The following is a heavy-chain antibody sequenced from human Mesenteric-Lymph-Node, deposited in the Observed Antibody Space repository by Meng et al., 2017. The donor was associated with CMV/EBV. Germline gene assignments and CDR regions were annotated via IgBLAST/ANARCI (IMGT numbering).Heavy chain of an antibody. CDR2: IYFTGST. V-gene: IGHV4-39*07. J-gene: IGHJ5*02. Sequence: SETLSLTCTVSGVSISSTEYYWGWIRQTPGEGLEWCGSIYFTGSTYYNPSLKSRVTISVDTSKNQFSLKLSSVTAADTAVYYCARSLDFWSGYMLDPWGQGTLVTVSS. CDR3: ARSLDFWSGYMLDP. D-gene: IGHD3-3*01. CDR1: GVSISSTEYY.